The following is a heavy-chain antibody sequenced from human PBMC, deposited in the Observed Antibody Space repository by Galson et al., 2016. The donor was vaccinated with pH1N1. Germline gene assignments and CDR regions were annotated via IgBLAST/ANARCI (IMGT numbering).Heavy chain of an antibody. D-gene: IGHD3-10*01. CDR2: ITHSGTT. J-gene: IGHJ6*02. V-gene: IGHV4-34*01. CDR3: ARLSLGGHTETYGMDV. Sequence: LEWIGEITHSGTTHYNASLKSRVSRSVDTSRNQFSLKLSSVTAADTAVYYCARLSLGGHTETYGMDVWGQGTTVIVSS.